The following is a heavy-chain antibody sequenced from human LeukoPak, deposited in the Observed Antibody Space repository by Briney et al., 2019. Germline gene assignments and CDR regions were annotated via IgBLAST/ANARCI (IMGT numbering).Heavy chain of an antibody. Sequence: ASVKVSCKGSGYSFTSYGNNWVRQAPGQGLEWMGWISTDNGNTDYAQNLQGRVTMTTDTSTSTAYMELRSLRSDDKAVYYCARGYSYGYGPFDYWGQGTLVTVSS. J-gene: IGHJ4*02. CDR3: ARGYSYGYGPFDY. D-gene: IGHD5-18*01. CDR1: GYSFTSYG. V-gene: IGHV1-18*01. CDR2: ISTDNGNT.